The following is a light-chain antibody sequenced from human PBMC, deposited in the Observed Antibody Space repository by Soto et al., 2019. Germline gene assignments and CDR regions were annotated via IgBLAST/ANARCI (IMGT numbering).Light chain of an antibody. CDR3: YQSGT. Sequence: EIVLTQSPGTLSLSPGERATLSCRASQSVSGHYLAWYQHRPGQAPRLLIYRASNRAVGIPDRFSGSGSGTDFALTISRLEPEDFAVYYCYQSGTSGQGTKVEIK. CDR1: QSVSGHY. J-gene: IGKJ1*01. V-gene: IGKV3-20*01. CDR2: RAS.